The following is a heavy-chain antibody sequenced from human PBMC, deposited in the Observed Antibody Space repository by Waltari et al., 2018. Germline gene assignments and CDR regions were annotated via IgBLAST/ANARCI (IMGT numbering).Heavy chain of an antibody. CDR3: AGSFDY. V-gene: IGHV3-30-3*01. J-gene: IGHJ4*02. CDR1: GFTFSSYA. Sequence: QVQLVESGGGVVQPGRSLRLSCAASGFTFSSYAMHWVRQAPGQGLEWVAVISYDGSNKYYADSVKGRFTISRDNSKNTLYLQMNSLRAEDTAVYYCAGSFDYWGQGTLVTVSS. CDR2: ISYDGSNK.